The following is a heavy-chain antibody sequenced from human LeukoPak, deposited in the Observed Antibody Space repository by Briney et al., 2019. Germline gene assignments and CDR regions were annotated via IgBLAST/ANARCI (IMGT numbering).Heavy chain of an antibody. CDR1: GGTFSSYA. D-gene: IGHD5-12*01. J-gene: IGHJ6*03. CDR2: IIPIFGTA. CDR3: ASVANYYYYYMDV. V-gene: IGHV1-69*05. Sequence: SVKVSCKASGGTFSSYAISWVRQAPGQGLEWMGGIIPIFGTANYAQKFQGRVTITTDESTGTAYMELSSLRSEDTAVYYCASVANYYYYYMDVWGKGTTVTVSS.